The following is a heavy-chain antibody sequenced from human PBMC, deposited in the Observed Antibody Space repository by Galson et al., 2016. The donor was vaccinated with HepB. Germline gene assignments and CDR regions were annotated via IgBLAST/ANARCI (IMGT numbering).Heavy chain of an antibody. J-gene: IGHJ6*02. CDR2: ISSFGESK. CDR3: ARPLVGFSGPTGGYDLDV. V-gene: IGHV3-11*04. Sequence: SLRLSCAASGFTFRDYSISWIRQAPGKGLEWISYISSFGESKNYADSVKGRFTISRDNDNNSLYLQMSSLRAEDTAVYYCARPLVGFSGPTGGYDLDVWGQGTTVTVSS. CDR1: GFTFRDYS. D-gene: IGHD5-12*01.